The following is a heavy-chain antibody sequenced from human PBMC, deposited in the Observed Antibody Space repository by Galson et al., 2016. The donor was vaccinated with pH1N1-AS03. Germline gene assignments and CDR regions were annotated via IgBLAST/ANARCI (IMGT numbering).Heavy chain of an antibody. J-gene: IGHJ6*02. Sequence: QSGAEVKEPGASVKVSCKPSGYTLTTYGISWVRQAPGQGLEWMGWIGAYNDDTMYAQNLQGRVTLTTDTSTTTAYMELRSLTSNDTAVYYCARDRMTTDRYFYYGMDIWGQGTTVTVS. CDR1: GYTLTTYG. CDR2: IGAYNDDT. CDR3: ARDRMTTDRYFYYGMDI. V-gene: IGHV1-18*01. D-gene: IGHD4-11*01.